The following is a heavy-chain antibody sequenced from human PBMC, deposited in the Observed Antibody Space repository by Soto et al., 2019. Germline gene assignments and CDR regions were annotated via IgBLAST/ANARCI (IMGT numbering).Heavy chain of an antibody. CDR2: ISAYNGNT. Sequence: APVKVSCKASGYTFTSYGISWVRQAPGQGLEWMGWISAYNGNTNYAQKLQGRVTMTTDTSTSTAYMELRSLRSDDTAVYYCGREPLFLEVPRPFDYWGQETLVTVSS. CDR3: GREPLFLEVPRPFDY. D-gene: IGHD2-2*01. J-gene: IGHJ4*02. CDR1: GYTFTSYG. V-gene: IGHV1-18*01.